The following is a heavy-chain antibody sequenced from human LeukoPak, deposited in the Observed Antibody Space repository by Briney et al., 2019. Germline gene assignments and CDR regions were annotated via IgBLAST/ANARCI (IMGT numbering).Heavy chain of an antibody. CDR2: ISSSSTTI. CDR1: GFTFSDSS. CDR3: ARNLNTADDY. Sequence: PGGSLRLSCTASGFTFSDSSMNWVRQAPGKGLEWLSYISSSSTTIYYADSVKGRFTISRDDAKNSLYLQMNSLRAEDTAVYYCARNLNTADDYWGQGILVTVSS. V-gene: IGHV3-48*01. J-gene: IGHJ4*02. D-gene: IGHD5-18*01.